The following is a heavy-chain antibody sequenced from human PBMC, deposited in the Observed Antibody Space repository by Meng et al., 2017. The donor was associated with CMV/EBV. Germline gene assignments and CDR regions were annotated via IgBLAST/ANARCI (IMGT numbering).Heavy chain of an antibody. Sequence: SQTLSLTCAVSGDSVSSHSAAWNWIRQSPSRGLEWLGRTYYRSKWYNDYAVSVKSRITINPDTSKNQFSLQLNSVTPEDTAVYYCAREDVNVDTAIHFDYWGQGTLVTVSS. CDR3: AREDVNVDTAIHFDY. CDR1: GDSVSSHSAA. CDR2: TYYRSKWYN. V-gene: IGHV6-1*01. J-gene: IGHJ4*02. D-gene: IGHD5-18*01.